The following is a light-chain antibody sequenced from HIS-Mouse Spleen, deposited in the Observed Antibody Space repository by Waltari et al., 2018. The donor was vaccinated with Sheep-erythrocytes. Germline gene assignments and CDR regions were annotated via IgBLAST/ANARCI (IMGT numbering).Light chain of an antibody. CDR3: CSYAGSSTWV. V-gene: IGLV2-23*01. CDR2: EGS. CDR1: SSDVGGYNY. Sequence: QSALTQPPSASGSPGQSVTISCTGTSSDVGGYNYVSWYQQHPGKATKLMIYEGSKRPSGVSNRFSGSKSGNTASLTISGLQAEDEADYYCCSYAGSSTWVFGGGTKLTVL. J-gene: IGLJ3*02.